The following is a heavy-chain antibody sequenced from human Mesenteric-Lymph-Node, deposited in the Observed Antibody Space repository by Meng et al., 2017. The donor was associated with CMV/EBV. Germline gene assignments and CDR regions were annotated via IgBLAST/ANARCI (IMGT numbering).Heavy chain of an antibody. D-gene: IGHD2-15*01. CDR3: ARVPIRGRRVVASPVGQPRRPGEDAFDI. J-gene: IGHJ3*02. CDR1: GGSFTGDF. Sequence: SETLSLTCAVYGGSFTGDFWSWIRQSPGKGLEWIGEIGHSGSTNYNPSLKSRLTISVDTSKNQFSLKLSSVTAADTSIYYCARVPIRGRRVVASPVGQPRRPGEDAFDIWGQGTMVTVSS. V-gene: IGHV4-34*01. CDR2: IGHSGST.